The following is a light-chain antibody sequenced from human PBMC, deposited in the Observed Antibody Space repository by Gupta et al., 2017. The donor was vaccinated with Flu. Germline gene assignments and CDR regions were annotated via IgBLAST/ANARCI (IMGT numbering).Light chain of an antibody. V-gene: IGLV1-40*01. CDR3: QSYDTSLGGYV. CDR2: AND. J-gene: IGLJ1*01. CDR1: SSNIGADFD. Sequence: QSLLTQPPSVSGATGQRVTISCPGSSSNIGADFDVHWYQQLPATAPQLLIYANDIRPSGVPDRFSGSKSGPSASLAITGLQPEDEADYYCQSYDTSLGGYVFGPGTTVTVL.